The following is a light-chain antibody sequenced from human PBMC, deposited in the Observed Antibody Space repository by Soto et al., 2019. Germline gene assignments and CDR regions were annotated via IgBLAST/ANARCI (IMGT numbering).Light chain of an antibody. Sequence: QSALTQPASVSGSPGQSITISCTGTSSDVGSYNLVSWYQRHPGKAPKLMIYEVSKRPSGVSNRFSCSMSGNTASLTISGLQAEDEADYYCCSYGGSSTWVFGGGTKLTVL. CDR2: EVS. V-gene: IGLV2-23*02. CDR3: CSYGGSSTWV. J-gene: IGLJ3*02. CDR1: SSDVGSYNL.